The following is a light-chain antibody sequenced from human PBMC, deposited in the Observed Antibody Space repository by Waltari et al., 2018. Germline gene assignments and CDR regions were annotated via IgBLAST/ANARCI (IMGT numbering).Light chain of an antibody. Sequence: EIVLTQSPGTLSLSPGERATLPCRASQSVSRALAWYQQKPGQAPRLLIYAASTRATCVPDRFSGSGSGTDFSLTISRLDPEDFAVYYCQHYVNLPVTFGQGTKVEI. J-gene: IGKJ1*01. CDR2: AAS. V-gene: IGKV3-20*01. CDR3: QHYVNLPVT. CDR1: QSVSRA.